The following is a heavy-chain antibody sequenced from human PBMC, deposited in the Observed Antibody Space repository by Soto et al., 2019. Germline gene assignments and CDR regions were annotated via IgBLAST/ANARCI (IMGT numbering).Heavy chain of an antibody. J-gene: IGHJ4*02. CDR1: GFTFSDRY. V-gene: IGHV3-72*01. CDR2: SRNKANSYTT. D-gene: IGHD5-12*01. Sequence: EVQLVESGGGLVPPGGSLRLSCEVSGFTFSDRYMDWVRQAPGRGLEWVGRSRNKANSYTTEYATSVKGRFTVSRDDSKNLFFLQMNSLKTEDTAVYYCGRGYRGFDYWGQGARVTVSS. CDR3: GRGYRGFDY.